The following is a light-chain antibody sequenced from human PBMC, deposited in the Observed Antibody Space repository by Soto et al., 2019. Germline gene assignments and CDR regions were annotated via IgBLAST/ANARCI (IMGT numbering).Light chain of an antibody. CDR1: PGISSY. CDR3: QQDYSYPGT. J-gene: IGKJ4*01. CDR2: AAS. Sequence: AIRMTQSPSSLSASTGDRVTITCRARPGISSYLAWYQQKPGKAPKLLIYAASTLQSGVPSRFSGSGSGTDFTLTISCLQSEDFATYYCQQDYSYPGTFGGGTKVEIK. V-gene: IGKV1-8*01.